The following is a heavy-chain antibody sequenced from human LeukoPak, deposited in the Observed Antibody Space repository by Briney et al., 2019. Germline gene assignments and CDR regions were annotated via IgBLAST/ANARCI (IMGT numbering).Heavy chain of an antibody. Sequence: GGSLRLSCAASGFTVSSNYMSWVRQAPGKGLEWVSVIYSGGTTYYADSVRDRFIISRDNSKNTLYLQMNSLRAEDTAVYFCARSSGIYLYFDDWGQGTLVTVSS. CDR3: ARSSGIYLYFDD. V-gene: IGHV3-66*01. D-gene: IGHD3-10*01. CDR1: GFTVSSNY. J-gene: IGHJ4*02. CDR2: IYSGGTT.